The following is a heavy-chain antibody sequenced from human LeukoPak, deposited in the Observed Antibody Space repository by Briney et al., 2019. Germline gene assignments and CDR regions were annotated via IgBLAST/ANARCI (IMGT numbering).Heavy chain of an antibody. Sequence: ASVKVSCKASGGTFSGYAISWVRQAPGQGLEWMGGIIPIFGTANYAQKFQGRVTITADESTSTAYMELSSLRSEDTAVYYCARGWGDSSSWYEAFDYWGQGTLVTVSS. CDR3: ARGWGDSSSWYEAFDY. CDR1: GGTFSGYA. D-gene: IGHD6-13*01. CDR2: IIPIFGTA. J-gene: IGHJ4*02. V-gene: IGHV1-69*13.